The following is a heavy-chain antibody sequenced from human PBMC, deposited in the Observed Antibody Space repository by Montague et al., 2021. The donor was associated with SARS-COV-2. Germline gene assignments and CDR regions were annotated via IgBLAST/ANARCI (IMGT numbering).Heavy chain of an antibody. CDR3: ARDSRTDFDWLFPDSGSYYYYMDV. J-gene: IGHJ6*03. D-gene: IGHD3-9*01. V-gene: IGHV4-59*01. Sequence: SETLSLTCTVSGGSISSYYWSWIRQPPGKGLEWIGYIYYSGSTNYNPSLKSRVTITVDTSKNQFSLKLSSVTAADTAVYYCARDSRTDFDWLFPDSGSYYYYMDVWGKGTTVTVSS. CDR2: IYYSGST. CDR1: GGSISSYY.